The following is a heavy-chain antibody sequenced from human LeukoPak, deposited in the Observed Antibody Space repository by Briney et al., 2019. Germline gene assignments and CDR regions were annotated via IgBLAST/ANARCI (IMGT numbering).Heavy chain of an antibody. CDR1: GFTFSDHY. CDR3: AGSSPGNYGDYQFDY. CDR2: ISSGTSTI. D-gene: IGHD4-17*01. Sequence: GGSLRLSCAASGFTFSDHYMSWIRQAPGKGLEWVSYISSGTSTIYYADSVKGRFTISRDNAKNSLCLQMNSLRAEDTAVYYCAGSSPGNYGDYQFDYWGQGTLVTVSS. V-gene: IGHV3-11*04. J-gene: IGHJ4*02.